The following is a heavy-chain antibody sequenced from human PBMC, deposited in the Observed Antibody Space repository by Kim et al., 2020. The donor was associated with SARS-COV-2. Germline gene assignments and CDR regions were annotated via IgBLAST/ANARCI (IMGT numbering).Heavy chain of an antibody. CDR2: ISGGGGGT. V-gene: IGHV3-23*01. D-gene: IGHD6-6*01. CDR1: GFIFSSYI. J-gene: IGHJ4*02. Sequence: GGSLRLSCAASGFIFSSYIMNWVRQAPGKGLEWVAAISGGGGGTNYSDSVKGRFTISRDDSKGTLYLQMNSLRAEDTAVYYCAKDRVSWVSSFDSCGQGT. CDR3: AKDRVSWVSSFDS.